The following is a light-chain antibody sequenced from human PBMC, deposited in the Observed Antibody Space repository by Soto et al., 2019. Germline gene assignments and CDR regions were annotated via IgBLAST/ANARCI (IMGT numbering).Light chain of an antibody. CDR2: DVS. CDR3: SSYTSSSYVV. J-gene: IGLJ2*01. V-gene: IGLV2-14*01. CDR1: SSDVGGYNY. Sequence: QSALTQPASVSGSPGQSITISCTGTSSDVGGYNYVSWYQQHPGKAPKLMIYDVSNRPSGVSNRFSGSKSGNTASLTISGLQAEDVADYYCSSYTSSSYVVFGGGTKLTVL.